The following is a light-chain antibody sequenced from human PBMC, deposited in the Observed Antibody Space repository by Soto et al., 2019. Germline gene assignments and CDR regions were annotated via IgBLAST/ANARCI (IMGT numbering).Light chain of an antibody. CDR2: AAS. CDR3: QKYNSAPPGT. Sequence: DIQMTQSPSSLSASVGDRVTITCRASQGISNYLAWYQQKPGKVPKLLIYAASTLQSGVPSRFSGSGSRTDFTLTISSLQPEDVATYYCQKYNSAPPGTFGQGTKVEIK. J-gene: IGKJ1*01. CDR1: QGISNY. V-gene: IGKV1-27*01.